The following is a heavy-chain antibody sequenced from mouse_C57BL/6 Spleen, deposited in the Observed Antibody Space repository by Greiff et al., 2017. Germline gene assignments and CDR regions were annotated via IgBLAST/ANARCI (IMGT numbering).Heavy chain of an antibody. Sequence: DVKLQESGPGLVKPSQSLSLTCSVTGYSITSRYYWNWIRQFPGNKLEWMGYISYDGSNNYNPSLKNRISITRDTSKNQFFLKLNSVTTEDTATYYCAREMGYSNYVNAWFAYWGQGTLVTVSA. CDR2: ISYDGSN. CDR3: AREMGYSNYVNAWFAY. V-gene: IGHV3-6*01. J-gene: IGHJ3*01. CDR1: GYSITSRYY. D-gene: IGHD2-5*01.